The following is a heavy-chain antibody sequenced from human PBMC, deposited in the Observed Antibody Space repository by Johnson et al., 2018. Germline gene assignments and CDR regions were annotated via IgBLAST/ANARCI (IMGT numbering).Heavy chain of an antibody. Sequence: VQLVQSGGGLVQPGGSLRLSCVASEFPFSTYAMNWVRQAPGKGLDWVSEISGSGGSTFYADSVKGRFTISRDNSKNTVFLQMNRLRGEDTAVYYCAKRTVSSTTGVYSYYFMDVWGKGTTVTVSS. J-gene: IGHJ6*03. D-gene: IGHD4-17*01. CDR3: AKRTVSSTTGVYSYYFMDV. CDR2: ISGSGGST. V-gene: IGHV3-23*04. CDR1: EFPFSTYA.